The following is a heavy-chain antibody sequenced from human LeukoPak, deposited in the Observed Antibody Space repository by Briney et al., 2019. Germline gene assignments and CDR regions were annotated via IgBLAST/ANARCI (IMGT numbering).Heavy chain of an antibody. CDR2: NDPSDSYT. Sequence: EFLRISCKASGYNFITYWISWVRQMPGKGLEWMGRNDPSDSYTSYSPPFQGHVTISVGRSISIAYLQWGSLKASDTALYYCARHLATSGNWFDPWGQGTLVTVSS. D-gene: IGHD6-19*01. CDR1: GYNFITYW. J-gene: IGHJ5*02. CDR3: ARHLATSGNWFDP. V-gene: IGHV5-10-1*01.